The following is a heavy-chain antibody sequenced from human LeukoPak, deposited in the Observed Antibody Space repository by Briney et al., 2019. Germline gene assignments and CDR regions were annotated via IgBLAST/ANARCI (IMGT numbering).Heavy chain of an antibody. D-gene: IGHD3-16*01. CDR1: GGSISSSSYY. V-gene: IGHV4-39*01. Sequence: SETLSLTCTVSGGSISSSSYYWGWIRQPPGKGLEWIGSIYYSGSTYYNPSLKSRVTISVDTSKNQFSLKLSSVTAADTAVYYCARHRRNDYRYWYFDLWGRGTLVTVSS. CDR2: IYYSGST. J-gene: IGHJ2*01. CDR3: ARHRRNDYRYWYFDL.